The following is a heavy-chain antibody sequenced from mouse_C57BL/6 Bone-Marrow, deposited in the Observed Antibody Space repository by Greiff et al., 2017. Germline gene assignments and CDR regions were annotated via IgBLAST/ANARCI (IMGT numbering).Heavy chain of an antibody. J-gene: IGHJ2*01. CDR3: ARGRDLDFDY. V-gene: IGHV1-82*01. CDR2: IYPGDGDT. Sequence: QVQLQQSGPELVKPGASVKISCKASGYAFSSSWMNWVKQRPGKGLEWIGRIYPGDGDTNYNGKFKGKATLTADKSSSTAYMQLSSLTSEDSAVCDCARGRDLDFDYWGQGTTLTVSS. CDR1: GYAFSSSW.